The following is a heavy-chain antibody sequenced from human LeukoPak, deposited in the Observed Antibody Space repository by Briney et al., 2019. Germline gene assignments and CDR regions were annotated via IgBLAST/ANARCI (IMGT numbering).Heavy chain of an antibody. J-gene: IGHJ4*02. CDR1: GFTFSSYE. D-gene: IGHD3-22*01. Sequence: HPGGSLRLSXAASGFTFSSYEMNWVRQAPGKGMEWVSYISSSGSTIYYADSVKGRFTISRDNAKNSLYLQMNSLRAEDTAVYYCARVGLRPSRITMIVVVSIDYWGQGTLVTVSS. V-gene: IGHV3-48*03. CDR2: ISSSGSTI. CDR3: ARVGLRPSRITMIVVVSIDY.